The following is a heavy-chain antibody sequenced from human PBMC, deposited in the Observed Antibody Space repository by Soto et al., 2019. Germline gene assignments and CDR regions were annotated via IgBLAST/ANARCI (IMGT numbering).Heavy chain of an antibody. J-gene: IGHJ3*02. Sequence: GGSLRLSCAASGFTFSSYSMNWVRQAPGKGLEWVSSSSNSSSYIYYADSVKGRVTISRDNAKNSLYLQMNSLRAEDTAVYYCARDWTYDAFDIWGQGTTVTVSS. CDR1: GFTFSSYS. CDR3: ARDWTYDAFDI. V-gene: IGHV3-21*01. D-gene: IGHD3-3*01. CDR2: SSNSSSYI.